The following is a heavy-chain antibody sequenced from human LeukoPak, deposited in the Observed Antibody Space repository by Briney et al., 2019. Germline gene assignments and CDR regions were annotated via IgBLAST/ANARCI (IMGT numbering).Heavy chain of an antibody. Sequence: PGGSLRLSCAASGFTFSSYAMHWVRQAPGKGLEWVAVISYDGSNKYYADSVKGRFTISRDNAKNSLYLQMNSLRAEDTAVYYCARDRDYYDSSGYSYWGQGTLVTVSS. CDR2: ISYDGSNK. V-gene: IGHV3-30*04. CDR1: GFTFSSYA. J-gene: IGHJ4*02. D-gene: IGHD3-22*01. CDR3: ARDRDYYDSSGYSY.